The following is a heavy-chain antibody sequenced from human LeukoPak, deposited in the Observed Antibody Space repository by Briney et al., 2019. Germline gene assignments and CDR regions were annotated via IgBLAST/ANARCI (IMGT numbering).Heavy chain of an antibody. CDR1: GFTFSSYS. D-gene: IGHD3-22*01. CDR2: ISSSSSTI. CDR3: ARDRDSSGYYSHFDY. J-gene: IGHJ4*02. V-gene: IGHV3-48*04. Sequence: GGSLRLSCAASGFTFSSYSMNWVRQAPGKGLEWVSYISSSSSTIYYADSVKGRFTISRDNAKNSLYLQMNSLRAEDTAVYYCARDRDSSGYYSHFDYWGQGTLVTVSS.